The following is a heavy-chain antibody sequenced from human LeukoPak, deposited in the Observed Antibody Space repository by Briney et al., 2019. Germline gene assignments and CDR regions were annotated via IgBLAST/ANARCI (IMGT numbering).Heavy chain of an antibody. CDR1: GGSISSDNYY. Sequence: SQTLSLTCAVSGGSISSDNYYWSWIRQPPGKGLEWIGYIYHSGSTYCSPSLKSRVSISVDTSKNQFSLKLSSVTAADTAVYYCARQLTGAPLAIWGQGTMVTVSS. CDR2: IYHSGST. J-gene: IGHJ3*02. CDR3: ARQLTGAPLAI. D-gene: IGHD7-27*01. V-gene: IGHV4-30-4*01.